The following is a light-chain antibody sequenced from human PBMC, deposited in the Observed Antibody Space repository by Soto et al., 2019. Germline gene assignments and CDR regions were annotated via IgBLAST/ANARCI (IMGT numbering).Light chain of an antibody. CDR3: QQYGYSPFT. Sequence: EIVLTQSPGTLSLSPGERATLSCRASQSINNIYLAWYQQRPGQSPRLLIYGAYSMTTGIPDRFSGSGSGTDFTLTISRLEPEDFAVYYCQQYGYSPFTFGPGSKVDIK. CDR1: QSINNIY. J-gene: IGKJ3*01. CDR2: GAY. V-gene: IGKV3-20*01.